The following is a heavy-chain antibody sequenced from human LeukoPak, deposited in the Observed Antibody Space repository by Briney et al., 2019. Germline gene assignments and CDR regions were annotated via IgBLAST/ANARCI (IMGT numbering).Heavy chain of an antibody. J-gene: IGHJ4*02. CDR1: GFTFSNYG. CDR2: ISHDYTGE. CDR3: ARDNRGSGLGPPLDY. Sequence: GGSLRLSCAASGFTFSNYGMHWVRQAPGKGLEWVSVISHDYTGEWYADLVQGRFTISRDNSKNTLFLQMDSLRAEDTAVYHCARDNRGSGLGPPLDYWGQGTLVTVSS. V-gene: IGHV3-30*03. D-gene: IGHD2/OR15-2a*01.